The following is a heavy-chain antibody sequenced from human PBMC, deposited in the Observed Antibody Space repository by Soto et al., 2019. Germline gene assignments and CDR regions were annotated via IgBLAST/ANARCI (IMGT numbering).Heavy chain of an antibody. CDR2: TYYMSKWYN. V-gene: IGHV6-1*01. CDR1: GDSVSSNSAA. CDR3: ATVRGYSGYGESLHAFDI. J-gene: IGHJ3*02. D-gene: IGHD5-12*01. Sequence: SQTLSLTCAISGDSVSSNSAAWNWIRQSPSRGLEWLGRTYYMSKWYNDYAVSVKSRITINPDTSKNQFSLQLNSVTPEDTAVYYCATVRGYSGYGESLHAFDIWGQGTMVTVSS.